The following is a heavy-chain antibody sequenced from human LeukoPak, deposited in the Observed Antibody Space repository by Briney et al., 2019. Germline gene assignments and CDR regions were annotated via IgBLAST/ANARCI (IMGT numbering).Heavy chain of an antibody. CDR1: GGSISSSSYY. D-gene: IGHD3-10*01. CDR3: AREVGVRYAFDI. V-gene: IGHV4-39*02. J-gene: IGHJ3*02. Sequence: SETLSLTCTVSGGSISSSSYYWGWIRQPPGKGLEWIGSIYYSGSTYYNPSLKSRVTISVDTSKNQFSLKLSSVTAADTAVYYCAREVGVRYAFDIWGQGTMVTVSS. CDR2: IYYSGST.